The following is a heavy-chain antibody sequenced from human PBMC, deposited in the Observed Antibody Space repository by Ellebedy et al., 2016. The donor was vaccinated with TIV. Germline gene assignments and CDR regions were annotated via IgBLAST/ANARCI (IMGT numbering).Heavy chain of an antibody. D-gene: IGHD4-23*01. V-gene: IGHV3-13*01. J-gene: IGHJ3*02. CDR1: GFTFSSYD. CDR3: ARSTVINPEGDAYDI. Sequence: PGGSLRLSCAASGFTFSSYDMHWVRQATGKGLEWVSAIGTAGDTYYPGSVKGRFTISRDNAKNSLYLHMNSLRAEDTAVYYCARSTVINPEGDAYDIWGQGTKVTVSS. CDR2: IGTAGDT.